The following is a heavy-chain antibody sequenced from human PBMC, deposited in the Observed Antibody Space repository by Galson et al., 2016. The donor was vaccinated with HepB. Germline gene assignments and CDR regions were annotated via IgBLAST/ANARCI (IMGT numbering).Heavy chain of an antibody. CDR2: TSHDGGSK. D-gene: IGHD6-19*01. V-gene: IGHV3-30*03. J-gene: IGHJ3*02. CDR1: GFSFSTYG. CDR3: ARPLVPAGLRAFDI. Sequence: SLRLSCAVSGFSFSTYGMHWVRQAPGKGLEWVAVTSHDGGSKYYADSAKGRFTISRDNSKDTLYLQMNSIGPEDTAVYYCARPLVPAGLRAFDICGRGTMVTVSS.